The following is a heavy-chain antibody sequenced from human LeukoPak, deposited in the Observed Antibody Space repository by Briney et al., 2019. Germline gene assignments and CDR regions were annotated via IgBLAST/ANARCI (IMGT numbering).Heavy chain of an antibody. CDR2: IYTSGST. CDR1: GGSISSYY. J-gene: IGHJ6*02. D-gene: IGHD2-2*01. CDR3: ARDLGYCSSTSCYYYYGMDV. V-gene: IGHV4-4*07. Sequence: SETLSLTCTVSGGSISSYYWSWIRQPAGKGLEWIGRIYTSGSTNYNPSLKSRVTMSVDTSKNQFSLKLSSATAADTAVYYCARDLGYCSSTSCYYYYGMDVWGQGTTVTVSS.